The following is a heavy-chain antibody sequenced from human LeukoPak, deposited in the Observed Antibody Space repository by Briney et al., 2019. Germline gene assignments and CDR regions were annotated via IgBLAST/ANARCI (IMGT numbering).Heavy chain of an antibody. CDR1: GYSFTSYW. J-gene: IGHJ5*02. CDR2: IYPGDSDT. Sequence: GEALQISFKGSGYSFTSYWIGWGRPMPGKGLEWMGIIYPGDSDTRYSPSFQGQVTIPADKSISTAYLQWSSLKASDTAMYYCARRSIAARHNWFDPWGQGTLVTVSS. CDR3: ARRSIAARHNWFDP. V-gene: IGHV5-51*01. D-gene: IGHD6-6*01.